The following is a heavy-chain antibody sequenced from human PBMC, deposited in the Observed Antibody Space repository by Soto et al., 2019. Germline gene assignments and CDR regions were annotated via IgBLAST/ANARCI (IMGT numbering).Heavy chain of an antibody. V-gene: IGHV4-59*08. CDR3: ARHESSGWPGFDF. CDR2: IYNSGST. J-gene: IGHJ4*02. D-gene: IGHD6-19*01. CDR1: GGSISSYY. Sequence: SETLSLTCTVSGGSISSYYWSWIRQPPGKGLEWIGYIYNSGSTNYNPSLKSRVTISVDISKNQFSLKLNSVTAADTAVYYCARHESSGWPGFDFWGQGTLVTVSS.